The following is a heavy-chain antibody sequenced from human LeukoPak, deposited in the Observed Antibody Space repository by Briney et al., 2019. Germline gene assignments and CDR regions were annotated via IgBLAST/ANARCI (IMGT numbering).Heavy chain of an antibody. CDR1: GFTFSSYS. CDR3: ARAGYSYGPENAFDI. CDR2: ISSSSSYI. V-gene: IGHV3-21*01. D-gene: IGHD5-18*01. J-gene: IGHJ3*02. Sequence: GGSLRLSCAASGFTFSSYSMNWVRQAPGKGLEWVSSISSSSSYIYYADSVKGRFTISRDNAKNSLYLQMNSLRAEDTAVYYCARAGYSYGPENAFDIWGQGTMVTVSS.